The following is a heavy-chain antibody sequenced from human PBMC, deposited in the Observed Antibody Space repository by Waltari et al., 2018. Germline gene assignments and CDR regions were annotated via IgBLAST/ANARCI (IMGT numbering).Heavy chain of an antibody. V-gene: IGHV4-4*02. D-gene: IGHD2-15*01. CDR1: GGSISCRNW. CDR3: ARDHKPPDEYCSGGSCFYYYYYGMDV. Sequence: QVQLPEAGPGLVKPSGTLSLTCAVSGGSISCRNWCSWVRPPHGHGREWTGEMYHSGSTNYNPSLKSRVTISVDKSKNQCSLKLSSVTAADTAVYYCARDHKPPDEYCSGGSCFYYYYYGMDVWGQGTTVTVSS. CDR2: MYHSGST. J-gene: IGHJ6*02.